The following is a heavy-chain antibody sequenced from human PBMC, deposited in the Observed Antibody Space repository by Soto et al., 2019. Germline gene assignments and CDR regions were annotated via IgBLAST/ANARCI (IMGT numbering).Heavy chain of an antibody. CDR1: GFTFTSSA. D-gene: IGHD3-9*01. J-gene: IGHJ4*02. CDR2: IVVGSGNT. Sequence: SVKVSCKASGFTFTSSAMQWVRQARGQRLEWIGWIVVGSGNTNYAQKFQERVTITRDMSTSTAYMELSSLRSEDTAVYYCVATPYDILTDFDYRGQGTLVPVSS. CDR3: VATPYDILTDFDY. V-gene: IGHV1-58*02.